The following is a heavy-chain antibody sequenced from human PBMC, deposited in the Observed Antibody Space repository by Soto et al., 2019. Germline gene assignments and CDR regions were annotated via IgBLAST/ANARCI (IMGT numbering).Heavy chain of an antibody. Sequence: QVQLVQSGAEVKKPGSSVKVSCKASGGTFSSYAISWVRQAPGQGLEWMGGIIPIFGTANYAQKFQGRVTITADESTSNAYMELSSLRSEDTAVYYCARGPSIAALQRVAAEIYYYYGMDVWGQGTTVTVSS. CDR2: IIPIFGTA. V-gene: IGHV1-69*01. CDR1: GGTFSSYA. J-gene: IGHJ6*02. D-gene: IGHD6-6*01. CDR3: ARGPSIAALQRVAAEIYYYYGMDV.